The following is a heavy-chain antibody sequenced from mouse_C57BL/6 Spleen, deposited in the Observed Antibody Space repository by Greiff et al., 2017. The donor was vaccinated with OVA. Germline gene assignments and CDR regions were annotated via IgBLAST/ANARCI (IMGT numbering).Heavy chain of an antibody. CDR3: AIYYYGSSLAY. V-gene: IGHV1-50*01. D-gene: IGHD1-1*01. CDR2: IDPSDSYT. CDR1: GYTFTSYW. J-gene: IGHJ3*01. Sequence: QVQLQQPGAELVKPGASVKLSCKASGYTFTSYWMQWVKQRPGQGLEWIGEIDPSDSYTNYNQKFKGKATLTVDTSSSTAYMQLSSLTSEDSAVYYCAIYYYGSSLAYWGQGTLVTVSA.